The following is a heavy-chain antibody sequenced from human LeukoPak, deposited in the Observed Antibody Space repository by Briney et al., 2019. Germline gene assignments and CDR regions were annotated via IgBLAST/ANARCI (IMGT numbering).Heavy chain of an antibody. CDR1: GDSVRSRSYY. CDR3: ASHLLDSSNWSFHGN. J-gene: IGHJ4*02. CDR2: IYYSGST. D-gene: IGHD6-13*01. Sequence: SETLSLTCTVSGDSVRSRSYYWGWIRPPPGKGLEWIGSIYYSGSTHYNPSLKRRVTISVDTSKNQFPLKLSSVTAADTAVYYCASHLLDSSNWSFHGNWGQGTLVTVSS. V-gene: IGHV4-39*01.